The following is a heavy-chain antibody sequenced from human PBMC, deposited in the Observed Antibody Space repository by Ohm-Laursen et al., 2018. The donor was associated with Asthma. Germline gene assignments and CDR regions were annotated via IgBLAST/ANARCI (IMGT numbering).Heavy chain of an antibody. V-gene: IGHV1-18*01. CDR2: ISAYNGNT. Sequence: SVKVSCKASGGTFSSYAISWVRQAPGQGLEWMGWISAYNGNTNYAQKLQGRVTMTTDTSTSTAYMELRSLRSEDTAVYYCAISVIVVVPAAYYYYGMDVWGQGTTVTVSS. CDR1: GGTFSSYA. D-gene: IGHD2-2*01. J-gene: IGHJ6*02. CDR3: AISVIVVVPAAYYYYGMDV.